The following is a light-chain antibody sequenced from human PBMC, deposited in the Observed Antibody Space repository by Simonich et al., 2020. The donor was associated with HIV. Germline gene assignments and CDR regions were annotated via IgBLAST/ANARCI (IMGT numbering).Light chain of an antibody. CDR1: QSVLYSPNNKNY. V-gene: IGKV4-1*01. CDR2: WAS. J-gene: IGKJ4*01. Sequence: DIVMTQSPDSLAVSLGERATINCKSSQSVLYSPNNKNYLAWYQQKPGKPPKLLIYWASYRESGVPDRFSGSGSGTDFTLTISSLQAEDVAVYYCQQYYSTLLTFGGGTKVEIK. CDR3: QQYYSTLLT.